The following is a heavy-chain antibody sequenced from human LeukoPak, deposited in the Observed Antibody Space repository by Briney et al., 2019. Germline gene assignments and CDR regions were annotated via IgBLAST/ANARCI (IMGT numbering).Heavy chain of an antibody. CDR3: ARDLGKSSSWYSQRH. V-gene: IGHV1-2*02. D-gene: IGHD6-13*01. Sequence: ASVKVSCKASGYTFTGYYMHWVRQAPGQGLEWMGWINPNSGGTNYAQKFQGRVTMTRDTSISTAYMELSRLRSDDTAVYYCARDLGKSSSWYSQRHWGQGTLVTVFS. J-gene: IGHJ4*02. CDR1: GYTFTGYY. CDR2: INPNSGGT.